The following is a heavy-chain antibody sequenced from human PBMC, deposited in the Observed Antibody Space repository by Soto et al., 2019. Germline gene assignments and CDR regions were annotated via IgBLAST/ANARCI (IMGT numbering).Heavy chain of an antibody. D-gene: IGHD3-10*01. Sequence: GGSLRLSCAASGFTFSSYSMNWVRQAPGKGLEWVSSISSSSSYIYYADSVKGRFTISRDNAKNSLYLQMNSLRAEDTAVYYCARVLITMVRGVIHSYYYGMDVWGQGTTLSVSS. CDR3: ARVLITMVRGVIHSYYYGMDV. CDR1: GFTFSSYS. CDR2: ISSSSSYI. J-gene: IGHJ6*02. V-gene: IGHV3-21*01.